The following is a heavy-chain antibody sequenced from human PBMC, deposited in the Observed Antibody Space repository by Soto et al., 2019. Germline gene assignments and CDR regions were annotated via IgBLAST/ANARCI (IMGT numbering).Heavy chain of an antibody. J-gene: IGHJ5*02. D-gene: IGHD6-19*01. Sequence: SVKVSCKASGGTFSSYAISWVRQAPGQGLEWMGGIIPIFGTANYAQKFQGRVTITADESTSTAYMELSSLTSEDTAVHYCARERWGSGSRWFDPWGQGTLVTVSS. CDR1: GGTFSSYA. CDR3: ARERWGSGSRWFDP. V-gene: IGHV1-69*13. CDR2: IIPIFGTA.